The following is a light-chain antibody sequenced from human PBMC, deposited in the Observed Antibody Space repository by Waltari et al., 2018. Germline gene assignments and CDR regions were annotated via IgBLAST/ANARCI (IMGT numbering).Light chain of an antibody. Sequence: QPALTQPPSASGSPGQSVTISCTGTSSVVGGHNYVSWYQQHPGKAPKLMIYEVSKRPSGVPDRFSGSKSGNTASLTVSGLQAEDEADYYCSSYAGSNNVVFGGGTKLTVL. CDR2: EVS. CDR1: SSVVGGHNY. J-gene: IGLJ2*01. CDR3: SSYAGSNNVV. V-gene: IGLV2-8*01.